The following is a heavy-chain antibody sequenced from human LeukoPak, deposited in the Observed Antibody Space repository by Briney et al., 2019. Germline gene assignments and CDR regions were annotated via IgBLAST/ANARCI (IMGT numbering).Heavy chain of an antibody. Sequence: PSETLSLTCTVSGGSISSSSYYWGWIRQPPGKGLEWIGSTYYSGSTYYNPPLKSRVTISVDTSKNQFSLKLSSVTAADTAVYYCARDMSTYWAFDIWGQGTMVTVSS. V-gene: IGHV4-39*07. CDR1: GGSISSSSYY. CDR3: ARDMSTYWAFDI. CDR2: TYYSGST. J-gene: IGHJ3*02. D-gene: IGHD2-15*01.